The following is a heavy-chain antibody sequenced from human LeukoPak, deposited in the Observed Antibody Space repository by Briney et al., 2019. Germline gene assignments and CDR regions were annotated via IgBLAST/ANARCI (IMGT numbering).Heavy chain of an antibody. CDR1: SYTLSSYF. CDR3: ATTRSLAVAGALDY. J-gene: IGHJ4*02. Sequence: SGKLSCQASSYTLSSYFFRWERHVPRQWSGWMGWISAYNGNTNYAQKLQGRLTMTTDTSTRTAYMDLRSLRSDDTAVYYCATTRSLAVAGALDYWGQGTLVTVSS. D-gene: IGHD6-19*01. CDR2: ISAYNGNT. V-gene: IGHV1-18*01.